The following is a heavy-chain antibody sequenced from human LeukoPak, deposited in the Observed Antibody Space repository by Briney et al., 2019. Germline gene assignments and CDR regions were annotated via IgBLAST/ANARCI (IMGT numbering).Heavy chain of an antibody. D-gene: IGHD5-12*01. V-gene: IGHV3-21*01. CDR1: GFTFSSYS. J-gene: IGHJ4*02. CDR2: ISSSSSYI. Sequence: GGSLRLSCAASGFTFSSYSMNWVRQAPGKGLEWVSSISSSSSYIYYADSVKGRFTISRDNSKNTLYLQMNSLRAEDTAVYYCARARGYSGYDYMNYWGQGTLVTVSS. CDR3: ARARGYSGYDYMNY.